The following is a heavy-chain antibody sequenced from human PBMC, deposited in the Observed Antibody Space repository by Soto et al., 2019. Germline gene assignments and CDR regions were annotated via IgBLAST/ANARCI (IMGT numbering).Heavy chain of an antibody. CDR2: IKQDDSEK. D-gene: IGHD1-26*01. CDR1: GLTFTDYW. J-gene: IGHJ4*02. Sequence: HPGGSLRLSCVTYGLTFTDYWMSWVRQAPGKGLEWVANIKQDDSEKNYLDSVKGRFTISRDNAKNSLYLQMNSLRAEDTAVYYCASDRFRGTYYLRGVTYFFEEWGQGAPVTVSS. CDR3: ASDRFRGTYYLRGVTYFFEE. V-gene: IGHV3-7*03.